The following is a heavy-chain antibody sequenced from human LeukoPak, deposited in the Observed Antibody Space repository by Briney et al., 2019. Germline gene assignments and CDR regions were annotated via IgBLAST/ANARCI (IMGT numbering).Heavy chain of an antibody. CDR3: AEWGDGSGSYNYYYAMDV. CDR1: GFTFSSHA. D-gene: IGHD3-10*01. V-gene: IGHV3-23*01. CDR2: ISGSGGST. Sequence: PGGSLRLSCAASGFTFSSHAMSWVRQAPGKGLEWVSAISGSGGSTYYADSVKGRFTISRDNSKNTLYLQMNSLRAEDTAVYYCAEWGDGSGSYNYYYAMDVWGQGTTVTVSS. J-gene: IGHJ6*02.